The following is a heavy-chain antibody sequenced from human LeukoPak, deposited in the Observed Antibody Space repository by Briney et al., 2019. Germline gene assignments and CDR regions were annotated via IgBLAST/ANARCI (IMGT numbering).Heavy chain of an antibody. CDR1: GFTFSSYA. V-gene: IGHV3-64*01. D-gene: IGHD1-26*01. CDR2: ISSNGGSI. Sequence: PWGSLRLSCAASGFTFSSYAMHWVRQAPGKGLEYVSAISSNGGSIYYANSVKGRFTISRDNSKNTLYLQMGSLRAEDMAVYYCARDTGSYYFDYWGQGTLVTVSS. CDR3: ARDTGSYYFDY. J-gene: IGHJ4*02.